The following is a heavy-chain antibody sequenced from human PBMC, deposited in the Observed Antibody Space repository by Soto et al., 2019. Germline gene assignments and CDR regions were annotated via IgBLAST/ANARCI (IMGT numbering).Heavy chain of an antibody. V-gene: IGHV6-1*01. CDR3: ARGEQYSGRIFDY. CDR1: GDSVSSNSAG. D-gene: IGHD1-26*01. CDR2: TYYRSKWYY. Sequence: PSQTLSLTCAITGDSVSSNSAGWSWVRQSASRGLEWLGRTYYRSKWYYEYAVSVRGRITINPDTSKNQYPLQLNSVTPEDTAVYYCARGEQYSGRIFDYWGQGTLVTSPQ. J-gene: IGHJ4*01.